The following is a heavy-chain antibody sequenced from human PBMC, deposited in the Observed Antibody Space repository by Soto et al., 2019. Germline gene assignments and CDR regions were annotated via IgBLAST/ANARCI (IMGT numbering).Heavy chain of an antibody. CDR3: ARHARGYDPYYYYYMDV. Sequence: KPSETLSLTCTVSGGSISSSSYYWGWIRQPPGKGLEWIGSIYYSGSTYYNPSLKSRVTISVDTSKNQFYLKLSSVTAADTALYYCARHARGYDPYYYYYMDVWGKGTTVTVSS. CDR2: IYYSGST. J-gene: IGHJ6*03. D-gene: IGHD5-12*01. CDR1: GGSISSSSYY. V-gene: IGHV4-39*01.